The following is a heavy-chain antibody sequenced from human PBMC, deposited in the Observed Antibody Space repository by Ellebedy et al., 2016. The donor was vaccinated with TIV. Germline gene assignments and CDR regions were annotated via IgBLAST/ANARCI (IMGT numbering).Heavy chain of an antibody. CDR2: IYYTGST. CDR1: GGSISSSSYY. J-gene: IGHJ4*02. D-gene: IGHD3-10*01. Sequence: MPSETLSLTCTVSGGSISSSSYYWGWIRQPPGKGLEWIGSIYYTGSTYYNPSLKRRVTTPVATSKNQFSLKLTSVTAAETAVYYCASDSSRYYGSGRNFDYWGQGSLVTVSS. CDR3: ASDSSRYYGSGRNFDY. V-gene: IGHV4-39*07.